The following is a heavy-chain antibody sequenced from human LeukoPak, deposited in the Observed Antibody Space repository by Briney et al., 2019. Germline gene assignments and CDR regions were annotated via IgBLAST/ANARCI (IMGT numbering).Heavy chain of an antibody. CDR1: GYSISSGYY. V-gene: IGHV4-38-2*02. D-gene: IGHD2-15*01. CDR3: ATQSRTRVVAATPWYYYYYMDV. CDR2: IYHSGST. J-gene: IGHJ6*03. Sequence: SETLSLTCTVSGYSISSGYYWGWIRQPPGKGLEWIGSIYHSGSTYYNPSLKSRVTISVDTSKNQLSLKLSSVTAADTAVYYCATQSRTRVVAATPWYYYYYMDVWGKGTTVTVSS.